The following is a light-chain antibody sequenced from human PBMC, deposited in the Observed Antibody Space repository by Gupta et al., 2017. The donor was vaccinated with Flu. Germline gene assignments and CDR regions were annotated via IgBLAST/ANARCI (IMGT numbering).Light chain of an antibody. J-gene: IGKJ1*01. CDR2: GAS. CDR1: QSVSSSY. Sequence: LVLTPSPGPLSLSPGERATLSCRASQSVSSSYLAWYQQKPGQAPRLLIYGASSRATGIPDRFSGSGSGTDFTLTISRLEPEDFAVYYCQQYGSSPGFGQGTKVEIK. V-gene: IGKV3-20*01. CDR3: QQYGSSPG.